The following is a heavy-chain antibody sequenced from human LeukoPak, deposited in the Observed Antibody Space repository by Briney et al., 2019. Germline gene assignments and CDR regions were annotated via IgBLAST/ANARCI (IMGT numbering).Heavy chain of an antibody. CDR2: INHSGST. CDR1: GGSFSGCY. V-gene: IGHV4-34*01. J-gene: IGHJ4*02. CDR3: ARGDYYGSGSYDY. Sequence: SETLSLTCAVYGGSFSGCYWSWIRQPPGKGLEWIGEINHSGSTNYNPSLKSRVTISVDTSKNQFSLKLSSVTAADTAVYYCARGDYYGSGSYDYWGQGTLVTVSS. D-gene: IGHD3-10*01.